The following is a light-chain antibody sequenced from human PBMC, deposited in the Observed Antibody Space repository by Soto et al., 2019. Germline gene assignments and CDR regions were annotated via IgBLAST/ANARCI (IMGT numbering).Light chain of an antibody. J-gene: IGKJ4*01. Sequence: ELVLTQSPGTLSLSPGDRATLYCRSSQNAYSSYLSWYQQKPGQAPRLLIYGASNRATGIPDRFSGSGSGTDFTLTISGLEPEDFAVYYCQQYGTSLFTFGGGTRVEIK. CDR1: QNAYSSY. V-gene: IGKV3-20*01. CDR2: GAS. CDR3: QQYGTSLFT.